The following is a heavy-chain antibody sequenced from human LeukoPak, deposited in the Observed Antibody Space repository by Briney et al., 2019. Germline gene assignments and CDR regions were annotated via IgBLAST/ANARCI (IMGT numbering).Heavy chain of an antibody. CDR1: GDSVSSNSAA. D-gene: IGHD5-18*01. J-gene: IGHJ4*02. CDR3: ARDRGSGEIQLSGNFDY. Sequence: SQTLSLTCAISGDSVSSNSAAWNWIRQSPSRGLEWLGRTYYRSKWYNDYAVSVKSRITINPDTSKNQFSLQLDSVTPEDTAVYYCARDRGSGEIQLSGNFDYWGQGTLVTVSS. V-gene: IGHV6-1*01. CDR2: TYYRSKWYN.